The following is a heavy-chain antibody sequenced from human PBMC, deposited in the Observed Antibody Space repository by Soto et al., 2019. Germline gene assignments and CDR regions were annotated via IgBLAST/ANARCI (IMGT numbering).Heavy chain of an antibody. Sequence: ASVEVSCKVSGGSFTTLAFSWVRQAPGQGLEWMGRIIPLFGTPNYAQKFQGRVAIFADESINTTYMELSSLTSEDPAVYYCAAGIGITFGGVTREFDYWGQGTLVTVSS. CDR2: IIPLFGTP. CDR3: AAGIGITFGGVTREFDY. D-gene: IGHD3-16*01. V-gene: IGHV1-69*13. CDR1: GGSFTTLA. J-gene: IGHJ4*02.